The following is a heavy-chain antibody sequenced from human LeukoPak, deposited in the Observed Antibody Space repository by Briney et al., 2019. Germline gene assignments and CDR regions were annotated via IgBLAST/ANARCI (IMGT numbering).Heavy chain of an antibody. Sequence: GDSVKVSCKASGYTFSGTGWYLYWLRQAPGQGLECMGWIHPNNGDTAYAQKFEGRVAMTRDTSISTAYMELRRPRPDDTAVYFCARDGPAQMVDLDYWGQGTLVTVSS. CDR1: GYTFSGTGWY. V-gene: IGHV1-2*02. CDR3: ARDGPAQMVDLDY. CDR2: IHPNNGDT. D-gene: IGHD3-10*01. J-gene: IGHJ4*02.